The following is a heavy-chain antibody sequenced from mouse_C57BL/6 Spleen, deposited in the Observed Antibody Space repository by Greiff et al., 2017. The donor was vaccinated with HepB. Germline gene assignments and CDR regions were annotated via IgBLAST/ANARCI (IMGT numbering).Heavy chain of an antibody. V-gene: IGHV5-17*01. CDR2: ISSGSSTI. D-gene: IGHD1-1*01. Sequence: EVMLVESGGGLVKPGGSLKLSCAASGFTFSDYGMHWVRQAPEKGLEWVAYISSGSSTIYYADTVKGRFTISRDNAKNTLFLQMTSLRSEDTAMYYWARLETVVDPYAMDYWGQGTSVTVSS. CDR3: ARLETVVDPYAMDY. CDR1: GFTFSDYG. J-gene: IGHJ4*01.